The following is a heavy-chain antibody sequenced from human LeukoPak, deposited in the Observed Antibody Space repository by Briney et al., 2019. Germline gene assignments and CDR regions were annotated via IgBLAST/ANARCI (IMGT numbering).Heavy chain of an antibody. CDR3: ANDPSYDFWSGYYTAGYYYMDV. D-gene: IGHD3-3*01. CDR1: GFTFNSYA. V-gene: IGHV3-23*01. Sequence: PGGSLRLSCAASGFTFNSYAMSWVRQAPGKGLEWVSAISGSGGSTYYADSVKGRFTISRDNSKNTLYLQRNSLRAEDTAVYYCANDPSYDFWSGYYTAGYYYMDVWGKGTTVTVSS. J-gene: IGHJ6*03. CDR2: ISGSGGST.